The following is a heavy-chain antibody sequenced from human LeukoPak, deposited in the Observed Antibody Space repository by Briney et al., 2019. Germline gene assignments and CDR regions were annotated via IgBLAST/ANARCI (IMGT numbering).Heavy chain of an antibody. D-gene: IGHD1-14*01. CDR3: ARDPGSSAFDL. J-gene: IGHJ4*02. V-gene: IGHV3-23*01. Sequence: GGSLRLSCAASGFTFSSFAMTWVRQAPGKGLEWVSTVSGSAGRTDYADSVKGRFTISRDNAKKSLFLELNSLRADDTAVFYCARDPGSSAFDLWGQGSLVTVST. CDR1: GFTFSSFA. CDR2: VSGSAGRT.